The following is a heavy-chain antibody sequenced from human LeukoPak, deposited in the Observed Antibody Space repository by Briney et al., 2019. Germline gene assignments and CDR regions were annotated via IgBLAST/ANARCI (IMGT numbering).Heavy chain of an antibody. CDR2: IYYSGST. V-gene: IGHV4-30-4*08. Sequence: LRLSCAASGFTFSSYAMSWVRQAPGKGLEWIGYIYYSGSTYYNPSLKSRVTISVDTSKNQFSLKLSSVTAADTAVYYCAREVCGMDVWAKGPRSPSP. CDR3: AREVCGMDV. CDR1: GFTFSSYA. J-gene: IGHJ6*02.